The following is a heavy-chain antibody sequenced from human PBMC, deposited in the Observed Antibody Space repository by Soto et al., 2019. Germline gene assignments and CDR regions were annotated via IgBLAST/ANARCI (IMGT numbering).Heavy chain of an antibody. CDR3: ARSIVVLTAIDY. CDR2: INAGNGNT. CDR1: GYTFTSYA. Sequence: ASVKVSCKASGYTFTSYAMHWVRQAPGQRLEWMGWINAGNGNTKYSQKFQGRVTITRDTSASTAYMELSSLRSEDTAVYYCARSIVVLTAIDYWGQGTLVTVSS. V-gene: IGHV1-3*01. J-gene: IGHJ4*02. D-gene: IGHD2-21*02.